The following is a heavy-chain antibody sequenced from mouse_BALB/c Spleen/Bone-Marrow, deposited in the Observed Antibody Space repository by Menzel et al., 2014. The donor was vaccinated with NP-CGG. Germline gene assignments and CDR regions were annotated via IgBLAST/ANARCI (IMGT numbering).Heavy chain of an antibody. V-gene: IGHV1-18*01. CDR2: INSNNGGN. CDR3: ARSKGIRGAMDY. Sequence: EVKLMESGPELVKPGASVKISCKTSGYTFTEYTMHWVKRSHGKSLEWIGGINSNNGGNSYNQKFKGKVTLTVDKSSSTAYMELRSLTFEDSAVYYCARSKGIRGAMDYWGQGTSVTVSS. CDR1: GYTFTEYT. J-gene: IGHJ4*01.